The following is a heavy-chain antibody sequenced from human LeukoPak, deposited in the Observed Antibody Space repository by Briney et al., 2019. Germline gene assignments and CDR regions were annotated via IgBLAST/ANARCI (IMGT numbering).Heavy chain of an antibody. D-gene: IGHD2-2*01. V-gene: IGHV3-21*01. Sequence: PGRSLRLSCAASGFTFSSYSMNWVRQAPGKGLEGVSSISSSSSYIYYADSVKGRFTISRDNAKNSLYLQMNSLRAEDTAVYYCARDCRSRVVIGYYYYMDVWGKGTTVTVSS. J-gene: IGHJ6*03. CDR2: ISSSSSYI. CDR3: ARDCRSRVVIGYYYYMDV. CDR1: GFTFSSYS.